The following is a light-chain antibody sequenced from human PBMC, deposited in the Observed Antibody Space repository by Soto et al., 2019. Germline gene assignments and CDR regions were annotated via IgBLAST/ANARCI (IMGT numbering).Light chain of an antibody. Sequence: QSALTQPPSASGSPGQSGTISCTGTSSDVGGYYYVSWYQQHPGKAPKLMIYEVSKRPSGVPDRFSGSKSGNTASLTVSGLQAEDEADYYCSSYAGTNTPYVFGTGTKVTVL. J-gene: IGLJ1*01. CDR1: SSDVGGYYY. V-gene: IGLV2-8*01. CDR2: EVS. CDR3: SSYAGTNTPYV.